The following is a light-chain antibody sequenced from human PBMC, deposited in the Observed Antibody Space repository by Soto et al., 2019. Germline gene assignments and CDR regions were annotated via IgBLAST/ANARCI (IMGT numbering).Light chain of an antibody. V-gene: IGKV3-15*01. CDR2: GIS. J-gene: IGKJ5*01. CDR3: QQYSKWPIT. Sequence: EMVTTQSPAILSVSPGESATLSCRASQSVNSNYLAWYQQHPGQPPRLLIYGISTRATGIPARFSGSGSGTEFSLTISSLQSEDFAVYYCQQYSKWPITFGQGTRLENK. CDR1: QSVNSN.